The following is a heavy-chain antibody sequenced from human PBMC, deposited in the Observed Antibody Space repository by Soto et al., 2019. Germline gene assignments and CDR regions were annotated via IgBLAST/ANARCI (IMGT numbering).Heavy chain of an antibody. CDR2: IYYSGST. Sequence: SETLSLTCTVSGGSISSGGYYWSWIRQHPGKGLEWIGYIYYSGSTYYNPSLKSRVTISVDTSKNQFSLKLSSVTAAATAVYYCARSHYDFWSGYYEMSYFDYWGQGTLVTVSS. J-gene: IGHJ4*02. CDR3: ARSHYDFWSGYYEMSYFDY. V-gene: IGHV4-31*03. D-gene: IGHD3-3*01. CDR1: GGSISSGGYY.